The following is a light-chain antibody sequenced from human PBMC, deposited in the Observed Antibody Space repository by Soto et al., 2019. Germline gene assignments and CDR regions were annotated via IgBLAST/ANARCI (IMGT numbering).Light chain of an antibody. CDR1: QSISSY. CDR3: QQSYSTLLT. Sequence: MTQSPATLSVSPGERATLSCRAGQSISSYLNWYQQKPGKAPKLLIYAASSLQSGVPSRFSGSGSGTDFTLTISSLQPEDFATYYCQQSYSTLLTFGGGTKVEIK. CDR2: AAS. V-gene: IGKV1-39*01. J-gene: IGKJ4*01.